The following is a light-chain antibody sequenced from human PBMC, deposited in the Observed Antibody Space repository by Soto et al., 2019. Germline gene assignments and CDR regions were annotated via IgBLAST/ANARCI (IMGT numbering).Light chain of an antibody. CDR2: EAY. J-gene: IGKJ4*01. Sequence: TQTTHSLSVTPGQPASISCKSSHTLLHSDGSTYLYWYLQRPGQPPQLLIDEAYNRFSGVPDRFSGSGSGTDLTLKISRVEAEAVGVYHCMQSIQLPLTFGGGTKVDIK. V-gene: IGKV2D-29*01. CDR1: HTLLHSDGSTY. CDR3: MQSIQLPLT.